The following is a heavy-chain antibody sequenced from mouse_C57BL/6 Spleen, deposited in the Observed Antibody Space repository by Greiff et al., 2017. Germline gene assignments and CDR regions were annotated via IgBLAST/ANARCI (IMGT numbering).Heavy chain of an antibody. J-gene: IGHJ1*03. CDR2: IYPGSGST. D-gene: IGHD2-5*01. V-gene: IGHV1-55*01. CDR3: ARGDYSNPHWYFDV. CDR1: GYTFTSYW. Sequence: QVQLQQPGAELVKPGASVKMSCKASGYTFTSYWITWVKQRPGQGLEWIGDIYPGSGSTNYNEKFKSKATLTVDTSSSTAYMQLSSLTSEDSAVYYCARGDYSNPHWYFDVGGTGTTVTVSS.